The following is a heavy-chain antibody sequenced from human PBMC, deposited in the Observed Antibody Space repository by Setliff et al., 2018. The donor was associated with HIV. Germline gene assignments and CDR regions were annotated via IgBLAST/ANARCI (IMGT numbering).Heavy chain of an antibody. CDR2: IHTSRGT. J-gene: IGHJ4*02. Sequence: SETLSLTCTVSGGSISGYHWNWLRQTPGKGLEWIGYIHTSRGTNYNHSLRTRVIISVDTSNQFSLKLSSVTAADAAVYYCAREYCSAGSCYSGRWGQGMLVTVSS. CDR1: GGSISGYH. CDR3: AREYCSAGSCYSGR. V-gene: IGHV4-4*09. D-gene: IGHD2-15*01.